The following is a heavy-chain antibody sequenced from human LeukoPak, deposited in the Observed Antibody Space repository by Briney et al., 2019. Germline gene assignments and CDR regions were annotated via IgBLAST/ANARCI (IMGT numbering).Heavy chain of an antibody. Sequence: ASVKVSCKVSGYTLTELSMHWVRQAPGKGLEWMGGFDPEDGETIYAQKFQGRVTMTEDTSTDTAHMELSSLRSEDTAVYYCASRNISQYYDFWSGYYQGGHFDYWGQGTLVTVSS. D-gene: IGHD3-3*01. CDR2: FDPEDGET. CDR3: ASRNISQYYDFWSGYYQGGHFDY. J-gene: IGHJ4*02. V-gene: IGHV1-24*01. CDR1: GYTLTELS.